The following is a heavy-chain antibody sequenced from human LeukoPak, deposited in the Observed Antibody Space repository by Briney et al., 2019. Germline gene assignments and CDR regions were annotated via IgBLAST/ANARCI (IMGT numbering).Heavy chain of an antibody. D-gene: IGHD5-12*01. J-gene: IGHJ6*03. CDR2: ISSSSSFI. CDR3: ARDEIVATTRGTYYYCMDV. CDR1: GFTFSNYN. V-gene: IGHV3-21*01. Sequence: GGSLRLSCAASGFTFSNYNMNWVRQAPGKGLEGVSSISSSSSFIYYADSVKGRFTISRENAKNSLYLQMNSLRAEDTAVYYCARDEIVATTRGTYYYCMDVWGKGTTVTVSS.